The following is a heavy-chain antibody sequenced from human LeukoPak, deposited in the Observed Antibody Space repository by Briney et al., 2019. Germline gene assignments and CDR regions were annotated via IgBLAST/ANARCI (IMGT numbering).Heavy chain of an antibody. V-gene: IGHV3-11*04. Sequence: GGSLRLSCAVSGFTLSDHYMSWIRQAPGKGLEWISYISSSGSTISYADSVKGRFTISRDNAKNSLYLQMNNLRAEDTAVYYCASARLYSSSWYCYFDYWGRGTLVTVSS. D-gene: IGHD6-13*01. J-gene: IGHJ4*02. CDR2: ISSSGSTI. CDR3: ASARLYSSSWYCYFDY. CDR1: GFTLSDHY.